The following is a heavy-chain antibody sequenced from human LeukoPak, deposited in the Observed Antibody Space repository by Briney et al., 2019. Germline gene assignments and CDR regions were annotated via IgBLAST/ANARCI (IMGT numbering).Heavy chain of an antibody. CDR2: IKQDGSEK. J-gene: IGHJ4*02. CDR1: GCTFSSYW. Sequence: GGSLRLSCAASGCTFSSYWMSWVRQAPGKGLEWVANIKQDGSEKYYVDSVKGRFTISRDNAKNSLYLQMNSLRAEDTAVYYCARVDFWSGYASDYWGQGTLVTVSS. V-gene: IGHV3-7*01. D-gene: IGHD3-3*01. CDR3: ARVDFWSGYASDY.